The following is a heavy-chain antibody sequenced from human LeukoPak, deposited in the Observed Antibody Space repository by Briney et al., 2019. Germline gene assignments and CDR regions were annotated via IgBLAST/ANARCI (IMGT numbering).Heavy chain of an antibody. J-gene: IGHJ6*02. Sequence: PSETLSLTCAVYGGSFSGYYWSWIRQPPGKGLEWIGEINHSGSTNYNPSLKSRVTISVDTSKNQFSLKLSSVTAADTAVYYCARHVDGYYYYGMDVWGQGTTVTVSS. CDR2: INHSGST. D-gene: IGHD2-15*01. CDR3: ARHVDGYYYYGMDV. V-gene: IGHV4-34*01. CDR1: GGSFSGYY.